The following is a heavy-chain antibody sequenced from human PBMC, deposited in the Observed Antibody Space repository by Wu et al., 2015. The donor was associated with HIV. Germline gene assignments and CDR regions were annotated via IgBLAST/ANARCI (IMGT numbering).Heavy chain of an antibody. CDR2: INPNGGST. J-gene: IGHJ4*02. CDR3: ARESPKGYCSGGSCYGIDY. CDR1: GGTFNRFT. V-gene: IGHV1-46*02. D-gene: IGHD2-15*01. Sequence: QVQLSQSGPEVRRPGSSVRISCKTLGGTFNRFTIHWVRQAPGQGLEWMGVINPNGGSTSYTPKFQGRVTMTRDTSTSTVYMELSSLRSEDTAVYYCARESPKGYCSGGSCYGIDYWGQGTLVTVSS.